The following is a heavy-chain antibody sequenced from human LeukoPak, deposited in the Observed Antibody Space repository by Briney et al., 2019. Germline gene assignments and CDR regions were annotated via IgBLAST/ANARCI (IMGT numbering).Heavy chain of an antibody. CDR3: ARLYCSGGSCYSDY. CDR2: IYTSGST. J-gene: IGHJ4*02. D-gene: IGHD2-15*01. V-gene: IGHV4-61*02. Sequence: SQTLSLTCTVSGGSISSGSYYWGWIRQPAGKGLEWIGRIYTSGSTNYNPSLKSRVTISVDTSKNQFSLKLSPVTAADTAVYYCARLYCSGGSCYSDYWGQGTLVTVSS. CDR1: GGSISSGSYY.